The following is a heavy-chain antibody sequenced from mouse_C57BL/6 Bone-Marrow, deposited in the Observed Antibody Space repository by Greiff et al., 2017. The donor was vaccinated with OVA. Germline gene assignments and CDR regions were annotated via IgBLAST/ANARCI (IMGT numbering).Heavy chain of an antibody. CDR2: IDPNSGGT. J-gene: IGHJ4*01. CDR3: ARLGYDYVAYAMDY. Sequence: QVQLQQPGAELVKPGASVKLSCKASGYTFTSYWMHWVKQRPGRGLEWIGRIDPNSGGTKYNEKFKSKATLTVDKPSSTAYIQLSSLTSEDSAVYYCARLGYDYVAYAMDYWGQGTSVTVSS. D-gene: IGHD2-4*01. V-gene: IGHV1-72*01. CDR1: GYTFTSYW.